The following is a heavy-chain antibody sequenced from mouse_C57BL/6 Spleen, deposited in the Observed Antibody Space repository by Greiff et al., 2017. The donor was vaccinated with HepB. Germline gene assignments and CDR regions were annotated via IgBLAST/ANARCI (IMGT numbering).Heavy chain of an antibody. J-gene: IGHJ1*03. CDR3: ARGRDYYGSSYKRYFDV. Sequence: VQLKESGPVLVKPGASVKMSCKASGYTFTDYYMNWVKQSHGKSLEWIGVINPYNGGTSYNQKFKGKATLTVDKSSSTAYMELNSLTSEDSAVYYCARGRDYYGSSYKRYFDVWGTGTTVTVSS. CDR1: GYTFTDYY. V-gene: IGHV1-19*01. D-gene: IGHD1-1*01. CDR2: INPYNGGT.